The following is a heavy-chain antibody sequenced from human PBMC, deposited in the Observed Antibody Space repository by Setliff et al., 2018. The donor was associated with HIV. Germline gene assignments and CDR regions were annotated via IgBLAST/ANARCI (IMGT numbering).Heavy chain of an antibody. CDR1: GGSFSGYY. CDR2: INHSGGT. Sequence: SETLSLTCAVYGGSFSGYYWTWIRQPPGKGLEWIGEINHSGGTNYNPSPKSRVTISVDTSKNQFSLRLSSVTAADTAVYYCARDMDKLRVTALPPHAFDIWGQGTMVTVSS. D-gene: IGHD2-21*02. J-gene: IGHJ3*02. V-gene: IGHV4-34*01. CDR3: ARDMDKLRVTALPPHAFDI.